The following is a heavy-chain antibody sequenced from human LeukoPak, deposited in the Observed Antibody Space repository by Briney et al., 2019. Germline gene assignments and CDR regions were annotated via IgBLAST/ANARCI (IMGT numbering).Heavy chain of an antibody. Sequence: GESLKISCKGSGYSFTSYWIAWVRQMPEKGLEWMGIIYPGDSDTRYSPSFQGQVTISADKSTNTAYLQWSSLKVSDTAMYYCARGGICSSTSCDGAFDIWGQGTLVTVSS. CDR1: GYSFTSYW. CDR3: ARGGICSSTSCDGAFDI. V-gene: IGHV5-51*01. CDR2: IYPGDSDT. J-gene: IGHJ3*02. D-gene: IGHD2-2*01.